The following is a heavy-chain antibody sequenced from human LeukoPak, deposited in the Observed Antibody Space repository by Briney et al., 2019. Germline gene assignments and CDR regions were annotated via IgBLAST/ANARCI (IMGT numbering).Heavy chain of an antibody. CDR1: GFTFRDAW. J-gene: IGHJ4*02. V-gene: IGHV3-15*01. Sequence: PGGSLRLSCAASGFTFRDAWMTWVRQAPGKGLEWVGRIRSKTDGGTTDYAVSVQGRFTISRDNSKNTLYLQMNSLRAEDTAVYYCAKDLRFVPAVIDYWGQGTLVTVSS. CDR2: IRSKTDGGTT. D-gene: IGHD2-2*01. CDR3: AKDLRFVPAVIDY.